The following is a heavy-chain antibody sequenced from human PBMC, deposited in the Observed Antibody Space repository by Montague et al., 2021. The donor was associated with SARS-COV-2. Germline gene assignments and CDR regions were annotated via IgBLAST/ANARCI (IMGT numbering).Heavy chain of an antibody. V-gene: IGHV4-34*01. CDR2: INHSGST. J-gene: IGHJ6*02. CDR3: ARVRAVPAAMRIFTLGRSYYGMDV. CDR1: GGSFSGYY. Sequence: SETLSLTCAVYGGSFSGYYWSWICQPPGKGLEWIGEINHSGSTNYNPSLKSRVTISVDTPKSQFSLNMSSVTAADTAVYYCARVRAVPAAMRIFTLGRSYYGMDVWGQGTTVTVSS. D-gene: IGHD2-2*01.